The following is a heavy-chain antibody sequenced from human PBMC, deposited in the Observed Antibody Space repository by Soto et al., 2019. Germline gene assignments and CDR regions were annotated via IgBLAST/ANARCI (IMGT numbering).Heavy chain of an antibody. Sequence: PGGSLRLSCAASGFTFSNAWMSWVRQAPGKGLEWVGRIKSKTDGGTTDYAAPVKGRFTISRDDSKNTLYLQMNSLKTEDTAVYYCTSPGGDSPYYCFDYWGQGTLVTVSS. CDR3: TSPGGDSPYYCFDY. V-gene: IGHV3-15*01. CDR1: GFTFSNAW. D-gene: IGHD2-21*01. CDR2: IKSKTDGGTT. J-gene: IGHJ4*02.